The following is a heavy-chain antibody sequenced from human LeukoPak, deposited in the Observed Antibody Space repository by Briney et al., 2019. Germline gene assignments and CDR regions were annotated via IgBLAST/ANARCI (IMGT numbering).Heavy chain of an antibody. CDR3: ARDSGIAAAGIDY. CDR2: IYHSGST. J-gene: IGHJ4*02. Sequence: PSETLSLTCTVSGGSISSGGYYWSWIRQPPGKGLEWIGYIYHSGSTYYNPSLKSRVTISVDRSKNQFSLKLSSVTAADTAVYYCARDSGIAAAGIDYWGQGTLVTVSS. D-gene: IGHD6-13*01. CDR1: GGSISSGGYY. V-gene: IGHV4-30-2*01.